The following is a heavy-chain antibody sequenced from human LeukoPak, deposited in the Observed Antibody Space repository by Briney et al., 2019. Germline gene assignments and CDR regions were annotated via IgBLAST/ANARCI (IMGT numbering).Heavy chain of an antibody. Sequence: GGSLRLSCAASGFTFTTYGMHWVRQAPGRGLEWVAFIQNDEIDKFYADSVKGRFTVSRDNSKNTLYLQMNSLRAEDTAVYYCAKERKLLPFDCWGQGTLVTVSS. CDR2: IQNDEIDK. J-gene: IGHJ4*02. V-gene: IGHV3-30*02. CDR3: AKERKLLPFDC. D-gene: IGHD4-23*01. CDR1: GFTFTTYG.